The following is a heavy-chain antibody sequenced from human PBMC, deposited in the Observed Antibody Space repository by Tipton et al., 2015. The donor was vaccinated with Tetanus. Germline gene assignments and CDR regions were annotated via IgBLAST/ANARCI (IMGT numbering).Heavy chain of an antibody. CDR3: AKSDGAQTSGWYPSLYFDF. D-gene: IGHD6-19*01. CDR1: GFPFHSYH. Sequence: SLRLSCAASGFPFHSYHMAWVRQAPGEGLEWISYIGDGRSVIQYADSVKGRFTVSRDDAENSLFLQMTGLRDDDTAVYFCAKSDGAQTSGWYPSLYFDFWGQGTLVTVSS. J-gene: IGHJ4*02. V-gene: IGHV3-48*02. CDR2: IGDGRSVI.